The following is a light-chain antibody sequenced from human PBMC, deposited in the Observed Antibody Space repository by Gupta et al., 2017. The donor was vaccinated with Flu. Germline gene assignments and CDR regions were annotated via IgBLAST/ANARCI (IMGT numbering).Light chain of an antibody. CDR1: QSLNGIF. CDR3: QQDCSSPRT. V-gene: IGKV3-20*01. CDR2: GAS. Sequence: EIVLTQSPGTLSLSPGESATLSCRASQSLNGIFLAWYQQKPGQAPRLLLYGASSRATGIPDRFSGSGSGTDFTLSISRLEPEDFAVYYCQQDCSSPRTFGQGTKVEIK. J-gene: IGKJ1*01.